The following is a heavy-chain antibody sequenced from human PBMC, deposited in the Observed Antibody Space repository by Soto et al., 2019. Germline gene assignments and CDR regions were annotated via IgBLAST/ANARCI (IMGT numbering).Heavy chain of an antibody. CDR1: GFTFSSYG. CDR2: ISYDGSNK. V-gene: IGHV3-30*18. Sequence: QVQLVESGGGVVQPGRSLRLSCAASGFTFSSYGMHWVRQAPGKGLEWVAVISYDGSNKYYADSVKGRFTISRDNSKNTRYLQMNSLRAEDTAVYYCAKEGWELPHFDYWGQGTLVTVSS. D-gene: IGHD1-26*01. J-gene: IGHJ4*02. CDR3: AKEGWELPHFDY.